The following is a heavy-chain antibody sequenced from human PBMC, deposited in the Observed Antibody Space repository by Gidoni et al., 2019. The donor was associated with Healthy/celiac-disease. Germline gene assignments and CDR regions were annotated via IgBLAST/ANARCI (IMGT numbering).Heavy chain of an antibody. CDR3: AREIPESITMIVMWRYFDY. J-gene: IGHJ4*02. Sequence: QLQLQESGPGLVKPSETLSLTCTVSGGSISSSSYYWGWIRQPPGKGLEWIGSIYYSGSTYYNPSLKSRVTISVDTSKNQFSLKLSSVTAADTAVYYCAREIPESITMIVMWRYFDYWGQGTLVTVSS. CDR1: GGSISSSSYY. D-gene: IGHD3-22*01. V-gene: IGHV4-39*02. CDR2: IYYSGST.